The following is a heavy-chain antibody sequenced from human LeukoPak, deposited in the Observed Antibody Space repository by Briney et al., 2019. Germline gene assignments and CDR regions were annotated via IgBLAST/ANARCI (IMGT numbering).Heavy chain of an antibody. CDR1: GFTVSNNY. CDR2: IYNDGRT. Sequence: GGSLRLSCAASGFTVSNNYMSWVRQAPGKGLEWVSVIYNDGRTYSADSVKSRFTISRDNSKNTLYLQMNSLRTEDTAVYYCARELRGYCSTTSCPFGYWGQGALVTVSS. J-gene: IGHJ4*02. D-gene: IGHD2-2*01. CDR3: ARELRGYCSTTSCPFGY. V-gene: IGHV3-66*02.